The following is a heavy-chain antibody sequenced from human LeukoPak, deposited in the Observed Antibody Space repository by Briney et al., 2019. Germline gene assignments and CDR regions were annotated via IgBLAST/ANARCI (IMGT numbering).Heavy chain of an antibody. Sequence: GGSLRLSCAGSGFIFSNYEMNWVRQAQGKGLEWVSYISSTGSDIYYADSVKGRFTITRDNAENSLYLQMNSLRAEDTAVYYCARDLPTGTYRAYFDNWGQGTLVTVSS. V-gene: IGHV3-48*03. CDR2: ISSTGSDI. CDR3: ARDLPTGTYRAYFDN. D-gene: IGHD1-26*01. J-gene: IGHJ4*02. CDR1: GFIFSNYE.